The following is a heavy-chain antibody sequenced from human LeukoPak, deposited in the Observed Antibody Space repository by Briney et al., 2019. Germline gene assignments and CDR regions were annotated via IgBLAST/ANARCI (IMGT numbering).Heavy chain of an antibody. CDR2: IRYDGSNK. CDR3: TRDGDTVLTRGYYYYMDV. D-gene: IGHD3-10*01. Sequence: PGGSLRLSCAASGFTLSSYGMHWVRQAPGKGLEWVAFIRYDGSNKYYADSLKGRFTISRDNAKKSLNLQMNSLRAEDTAVYYCTRDGDTVLTRGYYYYMDVWGKGTTVTVSS. CDR1: GFTLSSYG. J-gene: IGHJ6*03. V-gene: IGHV3-30*02.